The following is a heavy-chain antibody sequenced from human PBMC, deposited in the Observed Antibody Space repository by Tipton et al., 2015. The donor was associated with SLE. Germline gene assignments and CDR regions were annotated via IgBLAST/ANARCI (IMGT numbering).Heavy chain of an antibody. V-gene: IGHV3-11*05. Sequence: QVQLVQSGGGLVKPGGSLRLSCAASGFTFSDYYMSWIRQAPGKGLEWVSYISSSSSYTNYADSVKGRFTISRDNAKNSLYLQMNSLRAEDTAVYYCARDGEQLGFFDYWGQGTLVTVSS. CDR2: ISSSSSYT. CDR3: ARDGEQLGFFDY. CDR1: GFTFSDYY. J-gene: IGHJ4*02. D-gene: IGHD6-6*01.